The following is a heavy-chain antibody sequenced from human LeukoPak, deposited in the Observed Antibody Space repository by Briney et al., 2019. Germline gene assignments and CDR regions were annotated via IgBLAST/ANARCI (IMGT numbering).Heavy chain of an antibody. J-gene: IGHJ4*02. CDR1: GFTLSNAW. V-gene: IGHV3-23*01. Sequence: GGSLRLSCAASGFTLSNAWMSWVRQAPGKGLEWVSGISGSGGSTDYADSVKGRLTISRDNSKNTLYLQMNSLRAEDTAVYYCAKDPGYCSSTTCYPYYFDYWGQGTLVTVSS. D-gene: IGHD2-2*01. CDR2: ISGSGGST. CDR3: AKDPGYCSSTTCYPYYFDY.